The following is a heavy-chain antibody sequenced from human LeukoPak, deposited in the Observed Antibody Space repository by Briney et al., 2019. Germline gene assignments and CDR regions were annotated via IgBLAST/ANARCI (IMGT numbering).Heavy chain of an antibody. CDR2: ISYDGSNK. V-gene: IGHV3-30*03. J-gene: IGHJ4*02. CDR3: VVVTASFDY. D-gene: IGHD2-21*02. CDR1: AFTFSSYG. Sequence: GGSLRLSCAASAFTFSSYGMHWVRQAPGKGLKWGAVISYDGSNKYYADSVKGRFTISRDNSKNTLYLQMNSLRAEDTAVYYGVVVTASFDYWGQGTLVTVSS.